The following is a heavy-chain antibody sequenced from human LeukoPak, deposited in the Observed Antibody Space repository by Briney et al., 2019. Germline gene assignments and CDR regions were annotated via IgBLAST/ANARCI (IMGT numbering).Heavy chain of an antibody. V-gene: IGHV4-4*07. CDR2: VYTSGTI. J-gene: IGHJ6*04. CDR1: GASISSYW. CDR3: AGLYV. Sequence: PSETLSLTCTVSGASISSYWWNWIRQPAGKGLEWIGRVYTSGTIAYNPYLGSRVTMSVDTSKNQLSLKVNSVTAADTAIYYCAGLYVWGKGTTVTVSS.